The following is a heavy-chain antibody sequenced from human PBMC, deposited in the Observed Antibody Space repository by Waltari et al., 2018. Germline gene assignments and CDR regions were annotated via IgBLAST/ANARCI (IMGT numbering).Heavy chain of an antibody. J-gene: IGHJ4*02. V-gene: IGHV4-59*01. Sequence: QVQLQESGPGLVKPSETLSLTCTVPGGSISSYYWSWIRQAPGKGLEWIGTFYNSGTPNYNPSLESRVTISVDTSKNQISLKVNSMTAADTAVYYCAGGGQWLAFDYWDQGILVTVSS. CDR1: GGSISSYY. CDR3: AGGGQWLAFDY. CDR2: FYNSGTP. D-gene: IGHD6-19*01.